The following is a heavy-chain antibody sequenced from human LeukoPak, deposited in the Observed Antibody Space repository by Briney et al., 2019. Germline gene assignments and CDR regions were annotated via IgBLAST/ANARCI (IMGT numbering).Heavy chain of an antibody. CDR1: GFTFDDYA. CDR2: ISWNSGSI. J-gene: IGHJ4*02. V-gene: IGHV3-9*01. CDR3: ANSDY. Sequence: GGSLRLSCAASGFTFDDYAMHWVRQAPGKGLEWVSGISWNSGSIGYVDSVKGRFTISRDNAKNSPYLQMNSLRAEDTALYYCANSDYWGQGTLVTVSS.